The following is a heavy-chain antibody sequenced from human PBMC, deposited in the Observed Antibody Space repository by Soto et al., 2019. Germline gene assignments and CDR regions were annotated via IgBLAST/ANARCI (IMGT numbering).Heavy chain of an antibody. D-gene: IGHD6-13*01. Sequence: GGSLRLSCAASGFTFSSYGMHWVRQAPGKGLEWVAVIWYDGSNKYYADSVKGRFTISRDNSKNTLYLQMNSLRAEDTAVYYCARDLIAAAQDAFDIWGQGTMVTVSS. J-gene: IGHJ3*02. CDR3: ARDLIAAAQDAFDI. CDR1: GFTFSSYG. V-gene: IGHV3-33*01. CDR2: IWYDGSNK.